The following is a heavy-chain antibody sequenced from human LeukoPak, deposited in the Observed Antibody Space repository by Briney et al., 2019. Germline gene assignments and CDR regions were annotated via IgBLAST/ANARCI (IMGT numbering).Heavy chain of an antibody. CDR2: ISYDGSNK. CDR1: GLTFQSYS. CDR3: ARGDTMIVVVTNPDY. D-gene: IGHD3-22*01. J-gene: IGHJ4*02. Sequence: GGSLRLSCAASGLTFQSYSMSWVRQAPGKGLEWVAVISYDGSNKYYADSVKGRFTISRDNSKNTLYLQMNSLRAEDTAVYYCARGDTMIVVVTNPDYWGQGTLVTVSS. V-gene: IGHV3-30*03.